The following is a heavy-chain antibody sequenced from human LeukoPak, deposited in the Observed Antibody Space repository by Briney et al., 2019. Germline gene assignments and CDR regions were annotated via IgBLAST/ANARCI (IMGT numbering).Heavy chain of an antibody. CDR2: IQDDESNK. V-gene: IGHV3-30*02. Sequence: GGSLRLSCAASGFIFSSFGMHWVRQAPGKGLEWVAFIQDDESNKFYADSVKGRFTISRDNSKNTLFLQMNSLRPEDTALYYCAKQMVERPHYYYMDVWGKGTTATVS. CDR3: AKQMVERPHYYYMDV. D-gene: IGHD2-15*01. J-gene: IGHJ6*03. CDR1: GFIFSSFG.